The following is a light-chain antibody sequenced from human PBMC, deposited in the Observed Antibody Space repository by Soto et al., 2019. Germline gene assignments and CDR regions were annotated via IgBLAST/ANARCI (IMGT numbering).Light chain of an antibody. J-gene: IGLJ3*02. V-gene: IGLV1-44*01. CDR2: SNN. Sequence: QSVLTQPPSASGTPGQRVTISCSGSSSNIGSNTVNWYQQLPGTAPKLLIYSNNQRPSGVPDRFSGSKSGTSASLAISGLQSEDAADYYCAAWDDSLNGWVFGGGTQVTVL. CDR3: AAWDDSLNGWV. CDR1: SSNIGSNT.